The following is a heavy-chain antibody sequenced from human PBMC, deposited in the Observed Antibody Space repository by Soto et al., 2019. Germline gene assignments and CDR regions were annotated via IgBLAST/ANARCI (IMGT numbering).Heavy chain of an antibody. J-gene: IGHJ4*02. V-gene: IGHV3-30*18. D-gene: IGHD6-13*01. CDR1: GFTFSSYG. Sequence: QVQLVESGGGVVQPGRSLRLSCAASGFTFSSYGMHWVRQAPGKGLEWVAVISYDGSNKYYADSVKGRFTISRDNCKSTLYLQMNSLRAEDTAVYYCAKVGVGGRSWQKTSTQWDYWGQGTLVTVAS. CDR2: ISYDGSNK. CDR3: AKVGVGGRSWQKTSTQWDY.